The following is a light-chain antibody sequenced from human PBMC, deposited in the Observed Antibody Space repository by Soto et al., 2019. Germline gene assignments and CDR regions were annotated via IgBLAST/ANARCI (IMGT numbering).Light chain of an antibody. J-gene: IGLJ3*02. CDR1: SSDVGGDNY. V-gene: IGLV2-8*01. CDR3: SSYAGSNLWV. Sequence: QYALTQPPSASGSPGQSVTISCTGTSSDVGGDNYVSWYQQHPGNAPKLRIYEVSKRPSGVPDRFSGSKSGNTASLTVAGLQAEEEADSYCSSYAGSNLWVFGGGTKLT. CDR2: EVS.